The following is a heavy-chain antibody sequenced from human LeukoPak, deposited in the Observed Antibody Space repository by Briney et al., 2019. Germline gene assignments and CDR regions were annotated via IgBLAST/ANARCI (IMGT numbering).Heavy chain of an antibody. CDR3: AGGEVGATRDYYYMDV. CDR1: GGTFSSYA. V-gene: IGHV1-69*05. J-gene: IGHJ6*03. D-gene: IGHD1-26*01. CDR2: IIPIFGTA. Sequence: RASVKVSCKASGGTFSSYAISWVRQAPGQGLEWMGGIIPIFGTANYAQKFQGRVTITTDESTCTAYMELSSLRSEDTAVYYCAGGEVGATRDYYYMDVWGKGTTVTVSS.